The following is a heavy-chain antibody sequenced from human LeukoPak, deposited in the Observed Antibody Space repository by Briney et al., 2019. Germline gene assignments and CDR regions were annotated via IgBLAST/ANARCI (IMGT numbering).Heavy chain of an antibody. CDR3: ARNASDSGTSYFDY. V-gene: IGHV4-39*01. CDR1: GGSISIRTYY. Sequence: PSETLSLTCTVSGGSISIRTYYWGWIRQPPGKGLEWIGSIYYSGSTSYNPSLKSRVTMSVDTSKNQFSLKLDSVTAADTAVYYCARNASDSGTSYFDYWGQGTLVTVSS. CDR2: IYYSGST. J-gene: IGHJ4*02. D-gene: IGHD1-26*01.